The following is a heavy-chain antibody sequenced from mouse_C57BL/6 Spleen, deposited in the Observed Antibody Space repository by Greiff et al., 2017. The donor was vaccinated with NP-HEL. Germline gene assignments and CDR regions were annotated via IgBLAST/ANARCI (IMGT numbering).Heavy chain of an antibody. CDR3: ARNFHYDYDVWFDY. J-gene: IGHJ2*01. CDR1: GFSLTSYG. Sequence: VQLQQSGPGLVQPSQSLSITCTVSGFSLTSYGVHWVRQSPGKGLEWLGVIWSGGSTDYNAAFISRLSISKDNSKSQVFFKMNSLQADDTAIDYCARNFHYDYDVWFDYWGQGTTLTVSS. D-gene: IGHD2-4*01. CDR2: IWSGGST. V-gene: IGHV2-2*01.